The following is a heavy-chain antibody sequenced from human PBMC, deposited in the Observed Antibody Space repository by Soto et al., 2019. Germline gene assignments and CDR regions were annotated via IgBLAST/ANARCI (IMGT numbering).Heavy chain of an antibody. CDR3: ARGITPRTPQQWLVLGAGDYYYGMDV. D-gene: IGHD6-19*01. V-gene: IGHV4-34*01. J-gene: IGHJ6*02. CDR2: INHSGST. CDR1: GGSFSGYY. Sequence: SETLSLTCAVYGGSFSGYYWSWIRQPPGKGLELIGEINHSGSTNYNPSLKSRVTISVDTSKNQFSLKLSSVTAADTAVYYCARGITPRTPQQWLVLGAGDYYYGMDVWGQGTTVTVYS.